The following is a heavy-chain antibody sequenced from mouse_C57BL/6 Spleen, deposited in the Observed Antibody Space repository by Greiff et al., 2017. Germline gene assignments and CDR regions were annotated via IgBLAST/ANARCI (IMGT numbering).Heavy chain of an antibody. CDR3: ARSGNYGSSIY. Sequence: VKLQESGPELVKPGASVKISCKASGYAFSSSWMNWVKQRPGKGLEWIGRIYPGDGDTNYNGKFKGKATLTADKSSSTAYMQLSSLTSEDSAVYFCARSGNYGSSIYWGQGTTLTVSS. J-gene: IGHJ2*01. D-gene: IGHD1-1*01. CDR2: IYPGDGDT. V-gene: IGHV1-82*01. CDR1: GYAFSSSW.